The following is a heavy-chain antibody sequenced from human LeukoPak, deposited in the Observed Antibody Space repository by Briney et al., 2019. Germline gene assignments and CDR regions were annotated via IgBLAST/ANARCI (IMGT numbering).Heavy chain of an antibody. CDR1: GFTVSSNY. J-gene: IGHJ5*02. V-gene: IGHV3-53*01. Sequence: GGSLRLSCAASGFTVSSNYMSWVRQAPGKGLEWVSVIYSGGSTYYADSVKGRFTISRDNSKNTLYLQMNSLRAEDTAVYYCAKGGFTMVRGVIVAPASMFDPWGQGTLVTVSS. CDR3: AKGGFTMVRGVIVAPASMFDP. D-gene: IGHD3-10*01. CDR2: IYSGGST.